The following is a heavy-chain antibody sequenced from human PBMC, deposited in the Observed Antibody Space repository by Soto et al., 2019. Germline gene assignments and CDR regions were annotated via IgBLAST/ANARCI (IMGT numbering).Heavy chain of an antibody. D-gene: IGHD5-18*01. CDR1: GGSISSGGYY. CDR3: ARSGYSYGPNPLLY. V-gene: IGHV4-31*03. Sequence: QVQLQESGPGLVKPSQTLSLTCTVSGGSISSGGYYWSWIRQQPGKGLEWIGYIYYSGSTHYNPSLKTRVTIPVDTAKNRASLKLSSVTAAETAVYYCARSGYSYGPNPLLYWGQGTLVTVSS. J-gene: IGHJ4*02. CDR2: IYYSGST.